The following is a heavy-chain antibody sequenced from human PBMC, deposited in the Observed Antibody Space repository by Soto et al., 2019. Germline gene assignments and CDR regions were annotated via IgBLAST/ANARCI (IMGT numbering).Heavy chain of an antibody. Sequence: XSVKVSFSASVYTFTTYNIHWVRQPPGQRLEWMGWINTGNGNTKYSQKFQDRVIITRDTSANTAYMELSSLRSEDTAVYYCAIDLDYWGQGTLVTVSS. CDR1: VYTFTTYN. CDR2: INTGNGNT. J-gene: IGHJ4*02. V-gene: IGHV1-3*04. CDR3: AIDLDY.